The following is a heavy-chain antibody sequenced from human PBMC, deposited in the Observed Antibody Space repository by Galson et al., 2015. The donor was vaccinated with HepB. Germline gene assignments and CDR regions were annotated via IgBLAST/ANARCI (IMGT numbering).Heavy chain of an antibody. D-gene: IGHD6-13*01. Sequence: QSGAEVKKPGESLRISCKGSGYSFTSYWISWVRQMPGKGLEWMGRIDPSDSYTNYSPSFQGHVTISADKSISTAYLQWSSLKASDTAMYYCASGRIAAAGSGFLFDYWGQGTLVTVSS. CDR3: ASGRIAAAGSGFLFDY. CDR1: GYSFTSYW. V-gene: IGHV5-10-1*01. CDR2: IDPSDSYT. J-gene: IGHJ4*02.